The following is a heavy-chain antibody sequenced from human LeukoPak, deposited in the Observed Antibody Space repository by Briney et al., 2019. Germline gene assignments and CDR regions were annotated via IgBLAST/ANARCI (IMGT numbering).Heavy chain of an antibody. CDR2: INHSGST. CDR3: ARGATMVRGVIIVRYYFGY. Sequence: PSETLSLTCAVYGGSFSGYYWSWIRQPPGKGLEWIGEINHSGSTNYNPSLKSRVTISVDTSKNQFSLKLSSVTAADTAVYYCARGATMVRGVIIVRYYFGYWGQGTLVTVSS. J-gene: IGHJ4*02. D-gene: IGHD3-10*01. V-gene: IGHV4-34*01. CDR1: GGSFSGYY.